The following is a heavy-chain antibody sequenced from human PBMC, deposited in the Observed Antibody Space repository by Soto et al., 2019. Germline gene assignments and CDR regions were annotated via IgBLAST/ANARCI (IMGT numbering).Heavy chain of an antibody. J-gene: IGHJ6*02. V-gene: IGHV1-69*01. Sequence: QVQLVQSGAEVKKPGSSVKVSCKASGGTFSSYAISWVRQAPGQGLEWMGGIIPISGTANYAQKFQGRVTITADESTSTAYMELSSVRSEDTAVYYCARSQGSSTSLDIYYYYYYGMDVWGQGTTVTVSS. CDR2: IIPISGTA. CDR1: GGTFSSYA. D-gene: IGHD2-2*01. CDR3: ARSQGSSTSLDIYYYYYYGMDV.